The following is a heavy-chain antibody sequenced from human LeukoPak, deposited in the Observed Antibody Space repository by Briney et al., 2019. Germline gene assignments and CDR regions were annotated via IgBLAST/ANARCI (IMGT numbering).Heavy chain of an antibody. V-gene: IGHV3-7*01. Sequence: GGSLRLSCAASEFTFSNYWMTWVRQAPGKGLEWVTNIKQDGSDKYYVDSVKGRFTISRDNAKNSLYLQMNSLRAEDTAVYYCARERHLDYWGQGTLVTVSS. D-gene: IGHD6-25*01. CDR3: ARERHLDY. CDR1: EFTFSNYW. CDR2: IKQDGSDK. J-gene: IGHJ4*02.